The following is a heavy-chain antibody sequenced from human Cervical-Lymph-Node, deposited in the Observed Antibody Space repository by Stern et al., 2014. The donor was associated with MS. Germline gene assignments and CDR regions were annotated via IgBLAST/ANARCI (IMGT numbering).Heavy chain of an antibody. Sequence: EVQLEESGGGLVQPGGSLRLSCAASGFTFSSYAMSWVRQAPGKGLERVSAIRGSGGSTYYADTGKGRFTISRDNSKNTLYLQMNSLRAEDTAVYYCAKDLPMEKQLVGMDVWGQGTTVTVSS. D-gene: IGHD6-6*01. CDR1: GFTFSSYA. J-gene: IGHJ6*02. CDR2: IRGSGGST. CDR3: AKDLPMEKQLVGMDV. V-gene: IGHV3-23*04.